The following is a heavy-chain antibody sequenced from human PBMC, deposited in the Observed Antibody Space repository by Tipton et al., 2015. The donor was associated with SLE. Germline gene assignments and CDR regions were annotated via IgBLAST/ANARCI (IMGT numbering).Heavy chain of an antibody. V-gene: IGHV4-39*07. CDR1: GASLTSSSYY. Sequence: GLVKPTEKRDRSCTLSGASLTSSSYYWGWIRQSPGKGLEWIGSIYYTGTTTYYNSFLKSRVTMSVDTSHHPFSLRLTSVIAADPAVYYCARLHGYSYCLNWFDPWGQGTLLSLSS. CDR3: ARLHGYSYCLNWFDP. D-gene: IGHD5-18*01. CDR2: IYYTGTTT. J-gene: IGHJ5*02.